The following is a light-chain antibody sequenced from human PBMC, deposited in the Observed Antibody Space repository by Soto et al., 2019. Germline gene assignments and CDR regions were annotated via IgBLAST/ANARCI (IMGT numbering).Light chain of an antibody. CDR2: EVS. Sequence: QSALTQPASVSGSPGQSITISCTGTSSDVGGYKYVSWYQQHPGKAPKLMIYEVSNRPSGVSNRFSGSKSGHTASLTISGLQAEDEDDYYCSSYTSSNSSWVFGGGTKLTVL. J-gene: IGLJ3*02. CDR3: SSYTSSNSSWV. V-gene: IGLV2-14*01. CDR1: SSDVGGYKY.